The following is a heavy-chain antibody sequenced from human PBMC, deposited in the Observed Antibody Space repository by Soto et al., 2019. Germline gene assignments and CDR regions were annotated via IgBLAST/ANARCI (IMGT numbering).Heavy chain of an antibody. J-gene: IGHJ4*02. Sequence: ASVKVSCKASGYTFTCYYMHWLLQAPGQVLEWTGCINPKSGGTNYAQKFHVRVTITRDTSISTAYMELSMLRSDDTAVYYCARDYDSSGSFDYWGQGTLVTAPQ. CDR2: INPKSGGT. CDR3: ARDYDSSGSFDY. V-gene: IGHV1-2*02. CDR1: GYTFTCYY. D-gene: IGHD3-22*01.